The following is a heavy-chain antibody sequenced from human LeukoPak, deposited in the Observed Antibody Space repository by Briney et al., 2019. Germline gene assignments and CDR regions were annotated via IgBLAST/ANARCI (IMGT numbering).Heavy chain of an antibody. J-gene: IGHJ4*02. V-gene: IGHV1-8*01. D-gene: IGHD3-3*01. CDR1: GYTFTSYD. Sequence: ASVKVSCKASGYTFTSYDINWVRQATGQGLEWMGWMNPNSGNTGYAQKFQGRVTMTRNTSISTAYMELSSLRSEDTAVYYCARGTRITIFGVVVRPHYPSDYWGQGTLVTVSS. CDR3: ARGTRITIFGVVVRPHYPSDY. CDR2: MNPNSGNT.